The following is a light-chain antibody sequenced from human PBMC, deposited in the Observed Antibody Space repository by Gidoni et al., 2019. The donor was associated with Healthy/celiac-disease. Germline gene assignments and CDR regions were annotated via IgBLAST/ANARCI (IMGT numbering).Light chain of an antibody. CDR1: ALPKQY. Sequence: SYELTPPPSVSVSPGQTARITCSGDALPKQYAYWYPQKPGQAPVLVIYNDSERPSGIPERFSGSSSGTTVTLTISGVQAEDEADYYCQSADSSGTYEVFGGGTKLTVL. J-gene: IGLJ2*01. CDR3: QSADSSGTYEV. CDR2: NDS. V-gene: IGLV3-25*03.